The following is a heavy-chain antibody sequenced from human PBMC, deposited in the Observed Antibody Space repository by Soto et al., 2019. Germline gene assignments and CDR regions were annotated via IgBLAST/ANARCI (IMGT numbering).Heavy chain of an antibody. J-gene: IGHJ6*02. V-gene: IGHV1-69*01. D-gene: IGHD2-2*01. CDR3: ARSPGSSPRLDIYYYYYYGMDV. Sequence: QVQLVQSGAEVKKPGSSVKVSCKASGGTFSSYAISWVRQAPGQGLEWMGGIIPISDTTNYAQKLQGRVTITADEYTSTAYMELSSLRSEDTAVYYCARSPGSSPRLDIYYYYYYGMDVWGQGTTVTVSS. CDR2: IIPISDTT. CDR1: GGTFSSYA.